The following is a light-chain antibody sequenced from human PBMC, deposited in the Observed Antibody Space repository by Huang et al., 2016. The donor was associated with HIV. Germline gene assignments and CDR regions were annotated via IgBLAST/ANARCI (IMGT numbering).Light chain of an antibody. Sequence: EIVMTQSPATLSVSPGERATLSCRASQSVTSLAWYQQKPGQTPRLLIYGASTRATGIPARFSGSGSGTDFTLTISSLQSEDIAVYYCQQYKNWPSITFGQGTRLEIK. V-gene: IGKV3-15*01. J-gene: IGKJ5*01. CDR1: QSVTS. CDR2: GAS. CDR3: QQYKNWPSIT.